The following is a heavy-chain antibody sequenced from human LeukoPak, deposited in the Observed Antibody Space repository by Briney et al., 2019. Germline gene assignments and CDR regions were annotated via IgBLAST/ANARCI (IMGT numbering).Heavy chain of an antibody. CDR2: IKQDGSET. V-gene: IGHV3-7*01. J-gene: IGHJ4*02. CDR1: GFTFTNNF. Sequence: GGSLRLSCAASGFTFTNNFMSWVRQVPGKGLEWVANIKQDGSETTYADSVRGRFTISRDNAKTSLYLQMNSLRAEDTAVYYCARGKFDFDYWGQGTLVTVSS. D-gene: IGHD3-16*01. CDR3: ARGKFDFDY.